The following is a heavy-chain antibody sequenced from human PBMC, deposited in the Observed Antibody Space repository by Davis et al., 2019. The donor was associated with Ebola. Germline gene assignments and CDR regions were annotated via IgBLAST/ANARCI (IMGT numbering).Heavy chain of an antibody. J-gene: IGHJ4*02. CDR1: GGSISSGGYY. D-gene: IGHD3-10*01. CDR3: ARHVVLLWFGEFDY. Sequence: SETLSLTCTVSGGSISSGGYYWSWIRQHPGKGLEWIGYIYYSGSTYYNPSLKSRVTISVDTSKNQFSLKLSSVTAAYTAVYYCARHVVLLWFGEFDYWGQGTLVTVSS. V-gene: IGHV4-31*03. CDR2: IYYSGST.